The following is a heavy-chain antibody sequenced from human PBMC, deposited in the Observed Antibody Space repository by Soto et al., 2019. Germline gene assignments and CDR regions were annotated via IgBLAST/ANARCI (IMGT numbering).Heavy chain of an antibody. V-gene: IGHV3-30*18. J-gene: IGHJ3*02. CDR2: ISYDGSNK. CDR3: AKGAPGSSSSYPHVDAFDI. D-gene: IGHD6-13*01. CDR1: GFTFSSYG. Sequence: QVQLVESGGGVVQPGRSLRLSCAASGFTFSSYGMHWVRQAPGKGLEWVAVISYDGSNKYYADSVKGRFTISRDNSKNTLYLQMNSLRAEDTAVYYCAKGAPGSSSSYPHVDAFDIWGQGTMVTVSS.